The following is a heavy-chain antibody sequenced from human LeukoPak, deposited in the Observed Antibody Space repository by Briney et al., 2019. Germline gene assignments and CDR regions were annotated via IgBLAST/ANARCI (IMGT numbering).Heavy chain of an antibody. CDR2: ISAYNGNT. D-gene: IGHD3-10*01. J-gene: IGHJ4*02. Sequence: ASVKVSCKASRYTFTSYGISWVRQAPGQGLEWMGWISAYNGNTNYAQKLQGRVTMTTDTSTSTAYMELRSLRSDDTAVYYCARNLRYYYGSGSYYYDYWGQGTLVTVSS. CDR3: ARNLRYYYGSGSYYYDY. CDR1: RYTFTSYG. V-gene: IGHV1-18*01.